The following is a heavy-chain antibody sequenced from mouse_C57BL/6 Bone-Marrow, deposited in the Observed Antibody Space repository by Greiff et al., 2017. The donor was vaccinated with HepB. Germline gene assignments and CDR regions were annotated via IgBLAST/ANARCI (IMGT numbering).Heavy chain of an antibody. CDR3: VRRLLRDYYAMDY. D-gene: IGHD6-1*01. Sequence: EVQRVESGGGLVQPQGSLKLSCAASGFSFNTYAMNWVRQAPGKGLEWVARIRSKSNNYATYYADSVKDRFTISRDDSKSMLYLQMNNLKTEDTAMYYCVRRLLRDYYAMDYGGQGTSVTVSS. CDR2: IRSKSNNYAT. CDR1: GFSFNTYA. V-gene: IGHV10-1*01. J-gene: IGHJ4*01.